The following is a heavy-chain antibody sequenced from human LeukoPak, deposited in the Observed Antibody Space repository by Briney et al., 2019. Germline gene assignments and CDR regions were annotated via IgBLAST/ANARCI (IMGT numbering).Heavy chain of an antibody. V-gene: IGHV3-48*03. D-gene: IGHD1-7*01. CDR3: ARVELAPYYYYMDV. CDR2: ISSSGSTI. CDR1: GFSISSYE. Sequence: GGSLRLSCAASGFSISSYEMNWVRQAPGKGLEWVSYISSSGSTIYYADSVKGRFTISRDNAKNSLYLQMNSLRAEDTAAYYCARVELAPYYYYMDVWGKGTTVTVSS. J-gene: IGHJ6*03.